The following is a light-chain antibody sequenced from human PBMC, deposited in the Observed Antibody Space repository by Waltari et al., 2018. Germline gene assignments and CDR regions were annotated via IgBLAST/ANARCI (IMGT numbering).Light chain of an antibody. Sequence: QSALTQPASVSGSPGPSITISCPGTSSDVCGHNHVSWSQQTPGKAPHLLIYDVTKRPVGVSNRYSGSKSGNTASLTISGLQAEDEAVYYCSSYRTSSTFVFGSGTKVTVL. CDR2: DVT. CDR3: SSYRTSSTFV. V-gene: IGLV2-14*01. CDR1: SSDVCGHNH. J-gene: IGLJ1*01.